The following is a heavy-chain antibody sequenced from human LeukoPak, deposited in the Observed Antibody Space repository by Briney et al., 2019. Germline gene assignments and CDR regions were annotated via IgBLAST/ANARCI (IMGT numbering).Heavy chain of an antibody. D-gene: IGHD4-17*01. Sequence: ASVKVSCKVSGYTLTELSMHWVRQAPGKGPEWMGGFDPEDGETIYAQKFQGRVTMTEDTSTDTAYVELSSLRSEDTAVYYCATFTVTTWTAFFDYWGQGTLVTVSS. CDR3: ATFTVTTWTAFFDY. CDR1: GYTLTELS. J-gene: IGHJ4*02. V-gene: IGHV1-24*01. CDR2: FDPEDGET.